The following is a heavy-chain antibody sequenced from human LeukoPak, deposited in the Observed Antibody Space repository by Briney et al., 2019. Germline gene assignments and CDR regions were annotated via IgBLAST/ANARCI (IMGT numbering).Heavy chain of an antibody. CDR2: ISYDGSNK. CDR3: AKEHRSDYFDY. Sequence: GGSLRLSCAASGFTFSSYGMHWVRQAPGKGLEWVAVISYDGSNKYYADSVKGRFTISRDNSKNTLYLQMNSLRAEDTAVYYCAKEHRSDYFDYWGQGTLVTVSS. J-gene: IGHJ4*02. V-gene: IGHV3-30*18. CDR1: GFTFSSYG.